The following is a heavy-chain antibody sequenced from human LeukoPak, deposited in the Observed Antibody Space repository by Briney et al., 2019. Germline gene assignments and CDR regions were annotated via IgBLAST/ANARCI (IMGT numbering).Heavy chain of an antibody. CDR2: ISSSSSYI. J-gene: IGHJ6*01. CDR3: ARDALRFLEWLPHYYYYGMDV. V-gene: IGHV3-21*01. D-gene: IGHD3-3*01. CDR1: GFTFSSYS. Sequence: PGGSLRLSCAASGFTFSSYSMNWVRQAPGKGLEWVSSISSSSSYIYYADSVKGRFTISRDNDKNSLYLQMNSLRAEDTAVYYCARDALRFLEWLPHYYYYGMDVCGQGTTVTVSS.